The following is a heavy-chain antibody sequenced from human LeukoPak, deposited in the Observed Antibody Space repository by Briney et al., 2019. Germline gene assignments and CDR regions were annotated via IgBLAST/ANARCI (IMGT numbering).Heavy chain of an antibody. J-gene: IGHJ3*02. Sequence: PGRSLRLSCAASGFTFSSYAMHWVRQAPGKGLEWVAVISYDGNDKYYADSVKGRFTISRDNSKNTLYLQMNSLRAEDTAVYYCARDDSDVNAFDIWGQGTMVTVSS. CDR3: ARDDSDVNAFDI. CDR1: GFTFSSYA. CDR2: ISYDGNDK. V-gene: IGHV3-30-3*01. D-gene: IGHD2-21*01.